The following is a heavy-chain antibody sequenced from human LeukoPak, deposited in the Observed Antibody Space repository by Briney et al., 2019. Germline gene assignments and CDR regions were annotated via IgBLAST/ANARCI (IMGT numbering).Heavy chain of an antibody. Sequence: PGGSLRLSCAASGFTFSSYSMNWVRQAPGKGLEWVSSISSSSSYIYYADSVKGRFTISRDNDKNSLYLQMNSLRAEDTAVYYCARSLYPDYTMIVSHQDAFDTWGQGTMVTVSS. D-gene: IGHD3-22*01. CDR3: ARSLYPDYTMIVSHQDAFDT. CDR2: ISSSSSYI. CDR1: GFTFSSYS. V-gene: IGHV3-21*01. J-gene: IGHJ3*02.